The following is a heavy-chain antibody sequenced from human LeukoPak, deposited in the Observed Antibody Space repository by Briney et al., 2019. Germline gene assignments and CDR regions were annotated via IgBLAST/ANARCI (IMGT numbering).Heavy chain of an antibody. V-gene: IGHV4-4*07. D-gene: IGHD6-13*01. Sequence: PSETLSLTCTVSGASISGYYWSWIRQPAGKGLEWNGRIYNNGDTKYNPSLKSRVTMSVDTSKNQFSLKLSSVTAADTAVYFCAREAATAAHLHYWGQGTLVTVSS. CDR2: IYNNGDT. J-gene: IGHJ4*02. CDR3: AREAATAAHLHY. CDR1: GASISGYY.